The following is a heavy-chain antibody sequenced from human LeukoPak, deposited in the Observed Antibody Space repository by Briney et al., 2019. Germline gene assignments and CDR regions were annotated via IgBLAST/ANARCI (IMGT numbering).Heavy chain of an antibody. CDR3: AKVASYYYYYYMDV. J-gene: IGHJ6*03. CDR1: GFTFSSYA. CDR2: ISGSGGST. Sequence: GGSLRLSCAASGFTFSSYAMSWVRQAPGKGLGWVSAISGSGGSTYYADSVKGRFTISRDNSKNTLYLQMNSLRAEDTAVYYCAKVASYYYYYYMDVWGKGTTVTVSS. V-gene: IGHV3-23*01.